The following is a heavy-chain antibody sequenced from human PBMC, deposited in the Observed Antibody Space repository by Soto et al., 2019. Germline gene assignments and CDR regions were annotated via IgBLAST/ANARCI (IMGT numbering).Heavy chain of an antibody. Sequence: EVQLVESGGGLIQPGGSLRLSCAASGFTVSSNYMSWVRQAPGKGLEWVANINQDGREKYYVDSVKGRFIISRDNAENSLYLQMNSLRAEDTAVYYCARDGVEPGLYLDNWGRGTLVTVSS. CDR2: INQDGREK. CDR3: ARDGVEPGLYLDN. V-gene: IGHV3-7*01. D-gene: IGHD3-16*01. J-gene: IGHJ4*02. CDR1: GFTVSSNY.